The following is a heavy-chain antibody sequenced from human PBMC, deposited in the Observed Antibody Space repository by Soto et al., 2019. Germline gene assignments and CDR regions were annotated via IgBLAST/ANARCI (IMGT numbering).Heavy chain of an antibody. D-gene: IGHD6-13*01. Sequence: PGGSLRLSCAASGFTFRYYYMTWIRQPPGKGLEWISYISGDGGSTSYADSVRGRFTVSRDNAGSSLFLQMNSLRAEDTAFYYCAKLVTIFAAGTVDYWGLGTLVTVSS. V-gene: IGHV3-11*01. CDR3: AKLVTIFAAGTVDY. CDR1: GFTFRYYY. J-gene: IGHJ4*02. CDR2: ISGDGGST.